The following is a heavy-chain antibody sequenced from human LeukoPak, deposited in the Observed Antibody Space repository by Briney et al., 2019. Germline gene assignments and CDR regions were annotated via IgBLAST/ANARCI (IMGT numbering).Heavy chain of an antibody. CDR2: INPNSGGT. V-gene: IGHV1-2*02. Sequence: ASVKVSCKASGYTFTGCYMHWVRQAPGQGLEWMGWINPNSGGTNYAQKFQGRVTMTRDTSISTAYMELSRLRSDDTAVYYCVRDRYSGYDWAFDYWGQGTLVTVSS. J-gene: IGHJ4*02. CDR1: GYTFTGCY. CDR3: VRDRYSGYDWAFDY. D-gene: IGHD5-12*01.